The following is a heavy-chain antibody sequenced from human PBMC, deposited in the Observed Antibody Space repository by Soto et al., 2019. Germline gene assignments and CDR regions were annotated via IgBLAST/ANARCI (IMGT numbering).Heavy chain of an antibody. D-gene: IGHD6-6*01. CDR1: GFTFSSYA. Sequence: PGGSLRLSCAASGFTFSSYAMSWVRQAPGKGLEWVSAISGSGGSTYYADSVKGRFTISRDNSKNTLYLQMNSLRAEDTAVYYCAREPGSLVAWGVDYWGQGTLVTVSS. CDR2: ISGSGGST. J-gene: IGHJ4*02. CDR3: AREPGSLVAWGVDY. V-gene: IGHV3-23*01.